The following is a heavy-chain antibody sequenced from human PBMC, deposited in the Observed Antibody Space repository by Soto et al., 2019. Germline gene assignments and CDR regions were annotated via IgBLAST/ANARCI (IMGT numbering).Heavy chain of an antibody. CDR3: ARGDCKTSCYIGF. D-gene: IGHD2-2*02. Sequence: GGSLRLSCAASGFGFSNYEMNWVRQAPGKGLEWVSYITSSGVATMYADSVKGRFTISRDNAKDSLYLQMNSLRVEDTAVYYCARGDCKTSCYIGFWSQGALVTVSS. V-gene: IGHV3-48*03. CDR2: ITSSGVAT. CDR1: GFGFSNYE. J-gene: IGHJ4*02.